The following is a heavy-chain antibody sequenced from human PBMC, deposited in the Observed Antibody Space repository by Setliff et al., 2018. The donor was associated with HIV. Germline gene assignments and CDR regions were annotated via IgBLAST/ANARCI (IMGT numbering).Heavy chain of an antibody. J-gene: IGHJ1*01. D-gene: IGHD3-22*01. CDR2: IIPIVKIA. Sequence: SVKVSCKASGVTFTNYVIRWVRQAPGQGLEWMGGIIPIVKIANYAQKFKGRVTITADKSTNTVYMEMRSLRSEETAVYYCTGGWSEDRSLVQVEYFRHWGQGTLVTV. V-gene: IGHV1-69*10. CDR1: GVTFTNYV. CDR3: TGGWSEDRSLVQVEYFRH.